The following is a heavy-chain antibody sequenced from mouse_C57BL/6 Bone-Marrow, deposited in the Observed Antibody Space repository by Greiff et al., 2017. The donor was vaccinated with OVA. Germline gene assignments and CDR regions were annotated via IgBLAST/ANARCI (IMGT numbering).Heavy chain of an antibody. Sequence: EVQLQQSGAELVRPGASVKLSCTASGFNIKDDYMHWVKQRPEQGLEWIGWLDPENGDTEYASNFQGKATITADTSSNTAYLQLSSLTSEDTAVYYCTTYGYSFFAYWGQGTLVTVSA. D-gene: IGHD2-2*01. CDR2: LDPENGDT. J-gene: IGHJ3*01. V-gene: IGHV14-4*01. CDR3: TTYGYSFFAY. CDR1: GFNIKDDY.